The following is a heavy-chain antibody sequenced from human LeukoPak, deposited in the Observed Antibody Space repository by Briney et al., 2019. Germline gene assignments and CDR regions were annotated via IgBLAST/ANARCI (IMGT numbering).Heavy chain of an antibody. CDR3: ARHGGYSYGFDY. CDR1: GGSISSYY. J-gene: IGHJ4*02. CDR2: IYYSGST. V-gene: IGHV4-59*08. Sequence: SETLSLTCTVSGGSISSYYWSWIRQPPGKGLEWTGYIYYSGSTNYNPSLKSRVTISVDTSKNQFSLKLSSVTAADTAVYYCARHGGYSYGFDYWGQGTLVTVSS. D-gene: IGHD5-18*01.